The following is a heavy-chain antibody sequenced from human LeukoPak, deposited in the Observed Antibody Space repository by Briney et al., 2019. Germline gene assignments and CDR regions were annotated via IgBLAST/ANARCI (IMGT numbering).Heavy chain of an antibody. Sequence: SQTLSLTCTVSGGSISSGGYYWNWIRQHPGKGLEWIGYIYYTGSTYNNPSLKSRVSISVDTSKNQFSLELTSVTAADTAVYYCATFYYFDYWGQGTLVTVSS. CDR2: IYYTGST. V-gene: IGHV4-31*03. CDR1: GGSISSGGYY. J-gene: IGHJ4*02. CDR3: ATFYYFDY.